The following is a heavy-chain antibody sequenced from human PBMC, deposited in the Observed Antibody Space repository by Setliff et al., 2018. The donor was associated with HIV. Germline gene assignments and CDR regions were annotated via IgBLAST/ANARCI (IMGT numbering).Heavy chain of an antibody. Sequence: SETLSLTCTVSAGSISTSSYYWGWIRQPPGKGLEWIGSIYYSGTTYYNPSLKSRATISVDMSKSQFSLKLNSVVAADTAVYYCARHPRGAAARLNWFDPWGQGTQVTVSS. J-gene: IGHJ5*02. D-gene: IGHD6-6*01. CDR3: ARHPRGAAARLNWFDP. CDR2: IYYSGTT. V-gene: IGHV4-39*01. CDR1: AGSISTSSYY.